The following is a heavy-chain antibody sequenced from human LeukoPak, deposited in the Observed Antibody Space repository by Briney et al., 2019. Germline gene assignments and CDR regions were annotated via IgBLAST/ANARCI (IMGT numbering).Heavy chain of an antibody. V-gene: IGHV1-3*01. CDR1: GYTFTTYA. D-gene: IGHD3-10*01. Sequence: VASVKVSCEASGYTFTTYAMHWVRQAPGQRLEWTGWINAGNGNTNYSQKFQGRVTITRDTSASTAYMELSSLRSEDTAVYYCARDHSELWFEELSGVAFDIWGEGAMVTVSS. CDR2: INAGNGNT. J-gene: IGHJ3*02. CDR3: ARDHSELWFEELSGVAFDI.